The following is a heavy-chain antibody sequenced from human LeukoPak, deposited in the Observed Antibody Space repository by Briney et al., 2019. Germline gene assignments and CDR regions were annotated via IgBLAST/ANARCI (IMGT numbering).Heavy chain of an antibody. D-gene: IGHD6-13*01. CDR2: IYTSGST. Sequence: PSETLSLTCAVSGYSISSSNWWGWIRQPPGKGLEWIGRIYTSGSTNYNPSLKSRVTMSVDTSKNQFSLKLSSVTAADTAVYYCARAASSSWLEYFDYWGQGTLVTVSS. V-gene: IGHV4-28*03. CDR3: ARAASSSWLEYFDY. CDR1: GYSISSSNW. J-gene: IGHJ4*02.